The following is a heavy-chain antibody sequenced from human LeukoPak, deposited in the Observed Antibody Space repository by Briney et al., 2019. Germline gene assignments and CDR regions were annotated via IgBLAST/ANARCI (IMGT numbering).Heavy chain of an antibody. CDR1: GFTFSSYG. V-gene: IGHV3-33*01. CDR3: ARGGKVTMVRGALNWFDP. Sequence: GGSLRLSCAASGFTFSSYGMHWVRQAPGKGLEWVAVIWYDGSNKYYADSVKGRFTISRDNSKNTLYLQMNSLRAEDTAVYYCARGGKVTMVRGALNWFDPWGQGTLVTDSS. CDR2: IWYDGSNK. J-gene: IGHJ5*02. D-gene: IGHD3-10*01.